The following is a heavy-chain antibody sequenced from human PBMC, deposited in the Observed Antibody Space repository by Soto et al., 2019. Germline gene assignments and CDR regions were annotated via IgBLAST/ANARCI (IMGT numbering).Heavy chain of an antibody. CDR2: ISAYNGNT. D-gene: IGHD6-6*01. CDR1: GYTFTSYG. CDR3: ARDILYSSSSNYYYGMDV. V-gene: IGHV1-18*01. J-gene: IGHJ6*02. Sequence: ASVKVSCKASGYTFTSYGISWVRQAPGQGXEWMGWISAYNGNTNYAQKLQGRVTMTTDTSTSTAYMELRSLRSDDTAVYYCARDILYSSSSNYYYGMDVWGQGTTVTVSS.